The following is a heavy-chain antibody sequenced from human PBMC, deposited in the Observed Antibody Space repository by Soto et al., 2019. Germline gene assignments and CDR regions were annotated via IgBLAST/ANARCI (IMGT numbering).Heavy chain of an antibody. D-gene: IGHD2-2*01. CDR1: GYTFTSYG. CDR3: ARDQDIVVVPAATGLYFDY. Sequence: ASVKVSCKASGYTFTSYGISWVRQAPGQGLEWMGWISAYNGNTNYAQKLQGRVTMTTDTSTSTAYMELRSLRSDDTAVYYCARDQDIVVVPAATGLYFDYWGQGTLVTVSS. V-gene: IGHV1-18*01. CDR2: ISAYNGNT. J-gene: IGHJ4*02.